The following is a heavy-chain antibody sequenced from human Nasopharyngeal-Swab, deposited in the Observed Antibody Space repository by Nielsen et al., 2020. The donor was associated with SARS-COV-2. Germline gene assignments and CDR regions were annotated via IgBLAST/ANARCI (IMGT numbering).Heavy chain of an antibody. CDR2: ISSSSSTS. Sequence: GGSLRLSCAASEFTMSRNGMHWVRQATGKWLRWVAYISSSSSTSYYADSVKGRFTISSDHPKNSLYLPMNSLRYEDTALYYCARDVAIVGATLDNWGHGTLVTVSS. V-gene: IGHV3-48*02. D-gene: IGHD1-26*01. CDR1: EFTMSRNG. J-gene: IGHJ4*01. CDR3: ARDVAIVGATLDN.